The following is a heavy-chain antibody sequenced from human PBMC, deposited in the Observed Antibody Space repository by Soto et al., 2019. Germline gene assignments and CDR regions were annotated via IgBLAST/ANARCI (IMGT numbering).Heavy chain of an antibody. D-gene: IGHD1-26*01. CDR3: ARDPDEVVGTDYHYYGMDV. J-gene: IGHJ6*04. CDR2: RLPRFGAA. CDR1: AYTSSDHG. Sequence: SSVKVSRNASAYTSSDHGVSLVRQSPGQAVEWTGWRLPRFGAAAYALNFQSRVSITADKSTSTVYMELTSLRSDDTATYYCARDPDEVVGTDYHYYGMDVWAKGAAATVSS. V-gene: IGHV1-69*06.